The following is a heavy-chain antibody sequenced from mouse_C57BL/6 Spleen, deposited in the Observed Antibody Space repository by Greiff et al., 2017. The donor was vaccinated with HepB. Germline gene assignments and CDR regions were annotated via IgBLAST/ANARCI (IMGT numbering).Heavy chain of an antibody. V-gene: IGHV5-16*01. CDR3: ARALYYYGSSWYFDV. CDR1: GFTFSDYY. CDR2: INYDGSST. J-gene: IGHJ1*03. D-gene: IGHD1-1*01. Sequence: EVNVVESEGGLVQPGSSMKLSCTASGFTFSDYYMAWVRQVPEKGLEWVANINYDGSSTYYLDSLKSRFIISRDNAKNILYLQMSSLKSEDTATYYCARALYYYGSSWYFDVWGTGTTVTVSS.